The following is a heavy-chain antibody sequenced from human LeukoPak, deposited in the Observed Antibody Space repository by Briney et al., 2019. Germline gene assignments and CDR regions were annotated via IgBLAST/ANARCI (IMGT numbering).Heavy chain of an antibody. CDR1: GFTFSDYY. CDR2: ISSSSSYT. V-gene: IGHV3-11*05. D-gene: IGHD6-13*01. CDR3: ARAGGSWYEEDWFDP. Sequence: GGSLRLSCAASGFTFSDYYMSWLRQAPGKGLEWVSYISSSSSYTNYADSVKGRFTISRDNAKNSLYLQMNSLRAEDTAVYYCARAGGSWYEEDWFDPWGQGTLVTVSS. J-gene: IGHJ5*02.